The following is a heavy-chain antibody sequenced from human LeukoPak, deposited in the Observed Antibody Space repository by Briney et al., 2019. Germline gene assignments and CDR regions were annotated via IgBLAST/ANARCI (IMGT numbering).Heavy chain of an antibody. D-gene: IGHD2-15*01. V-gene: IGHV3-30*18. CDR2: ISYDGSKE. CDR3: AKGKALLEYYFDY. J-gene: IGHJ4*02. CDR1: GFTFSSYG. Sequence: GGSLRLSCAASGFTFSSYGMHWVRQAPGKGPEWVAAISYDGSKEYYADSVKGRFSISRDNSKNTLYLQMNSLRAEDTAVFYCAKGKALLEYYFDYWGQGTLVTVSS.